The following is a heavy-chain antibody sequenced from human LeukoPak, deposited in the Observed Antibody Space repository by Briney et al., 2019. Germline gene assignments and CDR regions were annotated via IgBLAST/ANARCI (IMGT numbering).Heavy chain of an antibody. Sequence: SETLSLTCTVSGGSISSYYWTWIRQPAGKGLEWIGRIHTSGSTNHNPSLKSRVTMSVDTSNNQFSLKLSSVTAADTAVYYCARALSTYYYDSSGYYFDYWGQGTLVTVSS. CDR2: IHTSGST. D-gene: IGHD3-22*01. J-gene: IGHJ4*02. CDR1: GGSISSYY. CDR3: ARALSTYYYDSSGYYFDY. V-gene: IGHV4-4*07.